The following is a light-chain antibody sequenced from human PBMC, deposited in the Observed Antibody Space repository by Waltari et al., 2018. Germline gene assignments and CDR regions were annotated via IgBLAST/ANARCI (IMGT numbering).Light chain of an antibody. CDR3: QQSYSTPRT. V-gene: IGKV1-39*01. CDR1: QNIANY. J-gene: IGKJ2*01. CDR2: AAS. Sequence: DIQMTKTPSAMSASVGARVTTPCRASQNIANYLNWYQQKPGTAPELLIYAASNLHGGVPSRFTGSGSGTDFTLTISSVQPEDLATYYCQQSYSTPRTFGQGTKLDI.